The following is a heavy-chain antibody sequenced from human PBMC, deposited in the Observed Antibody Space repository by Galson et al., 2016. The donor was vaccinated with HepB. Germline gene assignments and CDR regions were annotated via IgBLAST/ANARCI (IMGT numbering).Heavy chain of an antibody. V-gene: IGHV1-18*01. J-gene: IGHJ4*02. CDR1: GYTFPSYG. CDR2: ISAYNGDT. CDR3: ARRCGNYFCFDY. Sequence: SVKVSCKASGYTFPSYGITWVRQAPGQGLEWMGWISAYNGDTNYAQMLQGRVTMTTDTSTSTAYMELRSLRSDDTAVYYCARRCGNYFCFDYWGQGTLVTVSS. D-gene: IGHD1-26*01.